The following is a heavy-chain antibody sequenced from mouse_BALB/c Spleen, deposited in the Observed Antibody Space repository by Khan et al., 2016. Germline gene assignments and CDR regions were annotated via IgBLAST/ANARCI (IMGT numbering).Heavy chain of an antibody. CDR2: IYPGDGDT. V-gene: IGHV1-87*01. D-gene: IGHD1-1*01. CDR3: ASYCGSSYDCFDY. Sequence: QVRLQQSGAELARPGASVKLSCKASGYTFTSYWMQWVKQRPGQGLEWIGAIYPGDGDTRNTQKFKGKATLTADKSSSTAYIQLSSLASEDSAVYYCASYCGSSYDCFDYWGQGTTLTVSS. CDR1: GYTFTSYW. J-gene: IGHJ2*01.